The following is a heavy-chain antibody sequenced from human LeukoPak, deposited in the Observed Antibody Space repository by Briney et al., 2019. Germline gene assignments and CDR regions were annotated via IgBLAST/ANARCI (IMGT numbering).Heavy chain of an antibody. Sequence: GALVKVSCKASGGTFSSYAISWVRQAPGQGLEWMGGIIPIFGTANYAQKFQGRVTITADKSTSTAYMELSSLRSEDTAVYYCARASNDYGDYQYFQHWGQGTLVTVSS. D-gene: IGHD4-17*01. CDR2: IIPIFGTA. V-gene: IGHV1-69*06. J-gene: IGHJ1*01. CDR3: ARASNDYGDYQYFQH. CDR1: GGTFSSYA.